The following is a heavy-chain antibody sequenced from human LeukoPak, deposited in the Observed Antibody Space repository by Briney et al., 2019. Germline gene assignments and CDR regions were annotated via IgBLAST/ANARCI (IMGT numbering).Heavy chain of an antibody. D-gene: IGHD4-11*01. V-gene: IGHV3-30-3*01. CDR3: AREGPTVAFDY. J-gene: IGHJ4*02. CDR1: GFTFSSYA. CDR2: ISYDGSNK. Sequence: GGSLRLSCAASGFTFSSYAMHWVRQAPGKGLEWVAVISYDGSNKYYADSVKGRFTISRDNSKNTLYLQMNSLRAEDTAVYYCAREGPTVAFDYWGQGTLVTVSS.